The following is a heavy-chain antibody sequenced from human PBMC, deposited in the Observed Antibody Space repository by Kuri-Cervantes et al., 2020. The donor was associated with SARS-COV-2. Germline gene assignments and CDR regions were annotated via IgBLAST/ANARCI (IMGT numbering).Heavy chain of an antibody. CDR2: IYYSGST. V-gene: IGHV4-59*08. J-gene: IGHJ3*02. Sequence: SETLSLTCTVSGGSISSHYWSWIRQPPGKGLEWIGYIYYSGSTYYNPSLKSRVTISVDTSKNQFSLKLSSVTAADTAVYYCARPTGDQGAFDIWGQGTMVTVSS. CDR1: GGSISSHY. D-gene: IGHD7-27*01. CDR3: ARPTGDQGAFDI.